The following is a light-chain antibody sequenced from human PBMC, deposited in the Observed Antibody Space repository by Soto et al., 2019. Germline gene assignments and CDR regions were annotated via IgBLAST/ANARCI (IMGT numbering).Light chain of an antibody. J-gene: IGKJ3*01. V-gene: IGKV3-20*01. CDR2: EAS. Sequence: EIVLTQSPGTLSLSPGEIATLSCRASQTVDSNYLAWYQQKLGQAPRLLIYEASSRATGIPDRFSGSGSGTDFTLTISRLEPEDFAVYYCQQYGRSSGFAFGPGTRVDI. CDR1: QTVDSNY. CDR3: QQYGRSSGFA.